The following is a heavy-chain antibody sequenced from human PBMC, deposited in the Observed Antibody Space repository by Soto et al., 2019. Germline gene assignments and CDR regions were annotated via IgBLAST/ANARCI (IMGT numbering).Heavy chain of an antibody. Sequence: QVQLVQSGAEVKKPGASVKVSCKASGYTFTHYGITWVRQAPGQGLEWMGWINSFSGDTNYPQKLQGRLTMTTDTYTNTVYMELRHLRSDDTAVQYCARDLHYGRKYWYFDIWGRGTLVTVSS. J-gene: IGHJ2*01. CDR1: GYTFTHYG. CDR2: INSFSGDT. V-gene: IGHV1-18*01. D-gene: IGHD4-17*01. CDR3: ARDLHYGRKYWYFDI.